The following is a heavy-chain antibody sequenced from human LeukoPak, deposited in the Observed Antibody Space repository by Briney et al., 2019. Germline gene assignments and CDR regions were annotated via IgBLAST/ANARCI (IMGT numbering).Heavy chain of an antibody. J-gene: IGHJ4*02. Sequence: GGSLRLSCAASGFTFSSYSMNWVRQAPGKGLEWVSSISSSSSYIYYADSVKGRFAISRDNAKNSLYLQMNSLRAEDTAVYYCARGRSGGSCFSPWGQGTLVTVSS. CDR1: GFTFSSYS. V-gene: IGHV3-21*01. CDR2: ISSSSSYI. CDR3: ARGRSGGSCFSP. D-gene: IGHD2-15*01.